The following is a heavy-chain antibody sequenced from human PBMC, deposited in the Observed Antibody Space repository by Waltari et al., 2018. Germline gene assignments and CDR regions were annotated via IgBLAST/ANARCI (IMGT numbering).Heavy chain of an antibody. J-gene: IGHJ4*02. CDR2: MYYRGAT. V-gene: IGHV4-38-2*02. D-gene: IGHD3-10*01. CDR1: NFYISNGYY. Sequence: QVQLQESGPGLVKPSETLSLTCAVSNFYISNGYYWGWIRQPPGKGLEWIGSMYYRGATYYNPSLKVLVTISVDTSKNNRFLNLNSVTAADTAVYYCARDVEGDGVLYGSPRRFDYWGQGILVTVSS. CDR3: ARDVEGDGVLYGSPRRFDY.